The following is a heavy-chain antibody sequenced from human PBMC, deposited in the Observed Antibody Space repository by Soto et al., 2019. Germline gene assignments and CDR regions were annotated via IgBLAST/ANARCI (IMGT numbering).Heavy chain of an antibody. CDR1: GGSVSSGSYY. CDR3: ARSSSGYYLDY. V-gene: IGHV4-61*01. Sequence: LSLTCTVSGGSVSSGSYYWSWIRQPPGKGLEWIGYIYYSGSTNYNPSLKSRVTISVDTSKNQFSLKLSSVTAADTAVYYCARSSSGYYLDYWGQGTMVTVSS. J-gene: IGHJ4*02. D-gene: IGHD3-22*01. CDR2: IYYSGST.